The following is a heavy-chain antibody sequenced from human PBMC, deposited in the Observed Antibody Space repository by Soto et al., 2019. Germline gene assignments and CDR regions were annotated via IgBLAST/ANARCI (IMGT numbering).Heavy chain of an antibody. CDR2: ISSSSSYI. Sequence: PGGSLRLSCAASGFTFSSYSMNWVRQAPGKGLEWVSSISSSSSYIYYADSVKGRFTISRDNAKNSLYLQMNSLTSDDTAVYYCARDLAKGGGSAGFDYWGQGTLVTVSS. D-gene: IGHD1-26*01. V-gene: IGHV3-21*04. CDR1: GFTFSSYS. J-gene: IGHJ4*02. CDR3: ARDLAKGGGSAGFDY.